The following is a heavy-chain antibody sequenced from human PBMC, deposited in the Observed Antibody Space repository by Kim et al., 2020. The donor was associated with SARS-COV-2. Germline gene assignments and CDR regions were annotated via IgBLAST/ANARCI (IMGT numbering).Heavy chain of an antibody. V-gene: IGHV3-48*03. CDR2: ISSSGSTI. J-gene: IGHJ6*02. CDR3: ARGSLYSRGMDV. CDR1: GFTFSSYE. D-gene: IGHD5-18*01. Sequence: GGSLRLSCAASGFTFSSYEMNWVRQAPGKGLEWVSYISSSGSTIYYADSVKGRFTISRDNAKNSLYLQMNSLRAEDTAVYYCARGSLYSRGMDVWGQGTTVTVSS.